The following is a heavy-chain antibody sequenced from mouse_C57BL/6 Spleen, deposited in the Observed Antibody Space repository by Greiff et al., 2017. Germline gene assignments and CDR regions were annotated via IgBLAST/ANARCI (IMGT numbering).Heavy chain of an antibody. CDR3: ARTRTGDYAMDY. D-gene: IGHD4-1*01. J-gene: IGHJ4*01. CDR1: GFSLTSYG. CDR2: IWSGGST. V-gene: IGHV2-2*01. Sequence: QVQLQQSGPGLVQPSQSLSITCTVSGFSLTSYGVHWVRQSPGKGLEWLGVIWSGGSTHYNAAFISRLSISKDNSKSQVFFKMNSLQADYTAIYYCARTRTGDYAMDYWGQGTSVTFSS.